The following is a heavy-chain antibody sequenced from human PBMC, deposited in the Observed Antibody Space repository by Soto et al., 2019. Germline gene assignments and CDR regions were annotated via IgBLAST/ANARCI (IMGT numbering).Heavy chain of an antibody. J-gene: IGHJ4*02. CDR2: ISHSGSR. V-gene: IGHV4-34*01. CDR3: ARGRADDRPITVAEPFVY. D-gene: IGHD1-1*01. Sequence: ASETLSLTCVVSGGSFSGYFWTWIRQSPGRGLEWIGEISHSGSRNYNPAFQSRVIISVDSSKNHVSLKLSSVTAADSATYFCARGRADDRPITVAEPFVYGGQGTLVTVSS. CDR1: GGSFSGYF.